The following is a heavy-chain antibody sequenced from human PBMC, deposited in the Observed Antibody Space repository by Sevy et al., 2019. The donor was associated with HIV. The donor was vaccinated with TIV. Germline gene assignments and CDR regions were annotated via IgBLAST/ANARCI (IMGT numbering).Heavy chain of an antibody. V-gene: IGHV3-7*01. CDR3: ARDDGNYYFHY. CDR2: IKQDAGQK. CDR1: GFTFSKYW. D-gene: IGHD1-7*01. J-gene: IGHJ4*02. Sequence: GGSLRLSCAASGFTFSKYWMGWVRQAPGKGLEWVANIKQDAGQKYYVDSVKGRFTISRDNAKNSLFLQMNSLRAEVMAVYFCARDDGNYYFHYWGQGTLVTVSS.